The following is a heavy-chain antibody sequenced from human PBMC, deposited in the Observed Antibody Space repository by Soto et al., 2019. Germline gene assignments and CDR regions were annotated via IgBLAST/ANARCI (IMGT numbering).Heavy chain of an antibody. CDR1: GGTFSSYA. D-gene: IGHD3-22*01. V-gene: IGHV1-69*13. Sequence: ASVKVSCKASGGTFSSYAISWVRQAPGQGLEWMGGIIPIFGTANYAQKFQGRVTITADESTSTAYMELSSLRSEDTAVYYCARVGYDSSGYYPGTTYYFDYWGQGTLVTVSS. CDR2: IIPIFGTA. CDR3: ARVGYDSSGYYPGTTYYFDY. J-gene: IGHJ4*02.